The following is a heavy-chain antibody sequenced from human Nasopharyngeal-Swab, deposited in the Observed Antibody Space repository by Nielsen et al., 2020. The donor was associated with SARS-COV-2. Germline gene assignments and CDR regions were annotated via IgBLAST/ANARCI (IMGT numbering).Heavy chain of an antibody. CDR3: ARGLRGVVPTGMKDKTTGRPRFAFYYYGMDV. CDR2: INQSGST. J-gene: IGHJ6*02. V-gene: IGHV4-34*01. Sequence: SETLSLTCAVYGGSFSGDSWSWLRQPPGKGLDWIGEINQSGSTNYNTSFKNRVTISVDTSKKQFSLKLSSVTVADSAVYFCARGLRGVVPTGMKDKTTGRPRFAFYYYGMDVWGQGTTVTVSS. CDR1: GGSFSGDS. D-gene: IGHD2-2*01.